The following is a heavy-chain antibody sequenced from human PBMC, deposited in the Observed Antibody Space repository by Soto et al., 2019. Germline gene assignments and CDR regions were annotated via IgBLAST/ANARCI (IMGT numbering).Heavy chain of an antibody. CDR1: GYTFTGYY. CDR3: ARGWELIHFYFDS. V-gene: IGHV1-2*02. D-gene: IGHD1-26*01. J-gene: IGHJ4*02. CDR2: INPNSGGT. Sequence: ASVKVSCKASGYTFTGYYMHWVRQAPGQGLGWMGWINPNSGGTNYAQKFQGRVTMTRDTSISTAYMELSRPRTDDSAVYYCARGWELIHFYFDSWGQGTLVTVSS.